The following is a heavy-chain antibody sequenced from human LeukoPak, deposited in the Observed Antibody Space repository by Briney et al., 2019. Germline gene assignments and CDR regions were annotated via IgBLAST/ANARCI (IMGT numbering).Heavy chain of an antibody. D-gene: IGHD3-3*01. V-gene: IGHV3-23*01. CDR2: ISGSGGST. J-gene: IGHJ6*02. Sequence: GGSLRLSCAASGFTVSSNYMSWVRQAPGKGLEWVSAISGSGGSTYYADSVKGRFTISRDNSKNTLYLQMNSLRAEDTAVYYCAKDLPLYDFWSGYYPYYYYGMDVWGQGTTVTVSS. CDR1: GFTVSSNY. CDR3: AKDLPLYDFWSGYYPYYYYGMDV.